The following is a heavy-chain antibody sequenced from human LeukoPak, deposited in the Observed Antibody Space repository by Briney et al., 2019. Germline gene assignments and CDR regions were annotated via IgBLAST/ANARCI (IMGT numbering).Heavy chain of an antibody. J-gene: IGHJ4*02. CDR2: ISYDGSYK. Sequence: GGSLRLSCAASGFTFSSYAMHWVRQAPGKGLEWVAIISYDGSYKYYSDSVKGRFTISRDNSKNTLYLQMNSLRPEDTALYYCATDGGIAAAAAAYYFDYWGQGTLVTVSS. V-gene: IGHV3-30*04. CDR3: ATDGGIAAAAAAYYFDY. CDR1: GFTFSSYA. D-gene: IGHD6-13*01.